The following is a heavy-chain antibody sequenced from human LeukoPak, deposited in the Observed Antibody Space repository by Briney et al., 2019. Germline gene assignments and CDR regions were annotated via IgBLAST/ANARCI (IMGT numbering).Heavy chain of an antibody. CDR1: GGSISSSSYY. J-gene: IGHJ5*02. V-gene: IGHV4-39*01. CDR2: IYYSGNT. D-gene: IGHD6-19*01. CDR3: ARQGYSSGHYNWFDP. Sequence: SETLSLTCTVSGGSISSSSYYWGWIRQPPGQGLEWIGSIYYSGNTYYNPSLKSRVTISVDTSKNQFSLKLSSVTAADTAVYYCARQGYSSGHYNWFDPWGQGTLVTVSS.